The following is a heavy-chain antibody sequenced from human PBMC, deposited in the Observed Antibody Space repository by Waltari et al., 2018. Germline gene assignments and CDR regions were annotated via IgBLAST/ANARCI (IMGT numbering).Heavy chain of an antibody. CDR1: GFTCSRYW. J-gene: IGHJ4*02. V-gene: IGHV3-7*01. CDR2: INYDGSQK. D-gene: IGHD2-2*01. Sequence: EVQLVESGGGLVQPGGSLRLSCGASGFTCSRYWMSWVRQIPGKGLEWVANINYDGSQKYYVDSVKGRFTIFRDNAKNSVYLQMNSLRVEDTAVYYCAKSRGFEYWGQGTLITVSS. CDR3: AKSRGFEY.